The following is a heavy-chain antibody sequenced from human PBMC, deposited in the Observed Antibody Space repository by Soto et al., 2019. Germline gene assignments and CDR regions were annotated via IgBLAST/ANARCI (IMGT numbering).Heavy chain of an antibody. V-gene: IGHV3-30*18. CDR1: GLTFTSDA. CDR3: AKDSGYQLPDNYFYYGLDV. CDR2: ISYDEIDK. Sequence: GGALRVSCAASGLTFTSDAMHWVCQTPGKGLEWVAAISYDEIDKKYASSVKGRFTVSRDNVKNTLSLQMNSLRPEDTAVYYCAKDSGYQLPDNYFYYGLDVWGQGTTVTVSS. J-gene: IGHJ6*02. D-gene: IGHD2-2*01.